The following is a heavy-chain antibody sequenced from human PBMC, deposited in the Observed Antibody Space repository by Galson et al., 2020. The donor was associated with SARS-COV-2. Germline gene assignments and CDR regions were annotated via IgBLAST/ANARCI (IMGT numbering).Heavy chain of an antibody. J-gene: IGHJ4*02. CDR2: IYHSGST. V-gene: IGHV4-38-2*01. CDR1: GYSISSGYY. D-gene: IGHD6-6*01. CDR3: ARHRIAARPHY. Sequence: SETLSLTCAVSGYSISSGYYWGWIRQPPGKGLEWIGSIYHSGSTYYNPSLKSRVTISVDTSKNQFSLKLSSVTAADTAVYYCARHRIAARPHYWGQGTLVTVSS.